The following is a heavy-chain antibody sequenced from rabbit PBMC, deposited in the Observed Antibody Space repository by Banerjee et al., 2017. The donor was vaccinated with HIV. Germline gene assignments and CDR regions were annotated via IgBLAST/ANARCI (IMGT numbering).Heavy chain of an antibody. CDR3: ARDVDLPGSGCDFNL. CDR2: IYAGSSGST. J-gene: IGHJ4*01. V-gene: IGHV1S45*01. Sequence: QEQLEESGGDLVKPEGSLTITCTASGFSFSNKYVMCWVRQAPGKGLEWIACIYAGSSGSTYYASWAKGRFTISKTSSTTVTLQMTSLTAADTATYFCARDVDLPGSGCDFNLWGQGTLVTVS. CDR1: GFSFSNKYV. D-gene: IGHD8-1*01.